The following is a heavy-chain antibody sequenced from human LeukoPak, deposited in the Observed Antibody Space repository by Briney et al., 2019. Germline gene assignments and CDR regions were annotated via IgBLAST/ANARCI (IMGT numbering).Heavy chain of an antibody. J-gene: IGHJ4*02. CDR1: GFTFSDYN. V-gene: IGHV3-11*01. Sequence: GGSLRLSCAASGFTFSDYNMSWIRQAPGKGLEWVSYISSSGSTIYYADSVKGRFTISRDNAKNSLYLQMNSLRAEDTAVYYCARAPRRSGGSCYYVDYWGQGTLVTVSS. CDR2: ISSSGSTI. CDR3: ARAPRRSGGSCYYVDY. D-gene: IGHD2-15*01.